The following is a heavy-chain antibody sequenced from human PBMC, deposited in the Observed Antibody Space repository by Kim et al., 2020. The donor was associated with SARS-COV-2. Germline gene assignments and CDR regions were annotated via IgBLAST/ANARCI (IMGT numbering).Heavy chain of an antibody. V-gene: IGHV4-39*01. J-gene: IGHJ4*02. CDR3: ARLDSSSWYLGY. D-gene: IGHD6-13*01. Sequence: YYNPSLKSRVTISVDTSKNQFSLKLSSVTAADTAVYYCARLDSSSWYLGYWGQGTLVTVSS.